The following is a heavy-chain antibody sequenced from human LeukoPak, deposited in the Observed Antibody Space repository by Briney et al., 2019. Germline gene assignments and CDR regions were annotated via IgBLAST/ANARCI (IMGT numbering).Heavy chain of an antibody. CDR2: INHSGST. CDR3: ARVGRGIAARPHHYYGMDV. V-gene: IGHV4-34*01. Sequence: PWETLSLTCAVYGGSCSGYYWSWLRKPPGKGREWLGEINHSGSTNYKPPYKSRVTISVDTSKHQFSLKLSSVTAADTAVYYSARVGRGIAARPHHYYGMDVWGQGTTVTVSS. CDR1: GGSCSGYY. J-gene: IGHJ6*02. D-gene: IGHD6-6*01.